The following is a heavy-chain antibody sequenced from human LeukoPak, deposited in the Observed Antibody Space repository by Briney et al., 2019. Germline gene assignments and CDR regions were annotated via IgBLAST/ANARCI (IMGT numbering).Heavy chain of an antibody. V-gene: IGHV3-30*18. CDR1: GFTFSSYG. Sequence: GGSLRLPCAASGFTFSSYGMHWVRQAPGKGLEWVAVISYDGSNKYYADSVKGRFTISRDNSKNTLYLQMNSLRAEDTAVYYCAKDGGYFEDWGQGTLVTVSS. CDR3: AKDGGYFED. D-gene: IGHD3-16*01. J-gene: IGHJ4*02. CDR2: ISYDGSNK.